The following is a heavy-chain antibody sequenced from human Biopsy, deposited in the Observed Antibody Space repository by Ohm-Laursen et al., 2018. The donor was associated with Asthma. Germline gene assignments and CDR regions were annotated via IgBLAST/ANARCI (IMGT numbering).Heavy chain of an antibody. Sequence: SGTLSLTCGLPSGSGGYMRSGNYYWGWIRQPPGKGLEWIGSIYYSGTTYYNPSLESRVTVSADTSKNQFSLKLTSVTAADTAVYYCVRGSSSWHHGPFHYYYGLDVWGQGTTATVSS. CDR3: VRGSSSWHHGPFHYYYGLDV. CDR2: IYYSGTT. J-gene: IGHJ6*02. V-gene: IGHV4-39*01. D-gene: IGHD6-13*01. CDR1: GGYMRSGNYY.